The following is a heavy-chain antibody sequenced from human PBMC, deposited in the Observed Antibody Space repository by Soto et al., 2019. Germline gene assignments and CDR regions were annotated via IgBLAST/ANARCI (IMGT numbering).Heavy chain of an antibody. CDR2: IWYDGSNK. J-gene: IGHJ4*02. D-gene: IGHD6-13*01. Sequence: GGSLRLSCASSGFTFSSYGMHWVRQAPGKGLEWVAVIWYDGSNKYYADSVKGRFTISRDNSKNTLYLQMNSLRAEDTAVYYCARDEAGPDYYFDYWGQGTLVTVSS. CDR1: GFTFSSYG. V-gene: IGHV3-33*01. CDR3: ARDEAGPDYYFDY.